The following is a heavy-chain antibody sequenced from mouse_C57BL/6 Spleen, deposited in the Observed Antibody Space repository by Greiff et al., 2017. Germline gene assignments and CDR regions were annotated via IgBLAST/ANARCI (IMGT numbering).Heavy chain of an antibody. V-gene: IGHV5-9*01. CDR2: ISGGGGNT. CDR3: ARHGPNYYGSSYDWYFDV. J-gene: IGHJ1*03. Sequence: DVHLVESGGGLVKPGGSLKLSCAASGFTFSSYTMSWVRQTPEKRLEWVATISGGGGNTYYPDSVKGRFTISRDNAKNTLYLQMSSLRSEDTALYYCARHGPNYYGSSYDWYFDVWGTGTTVTVSS. CDR1: GFTFSSYT. D-gene: IGHD1-1*01.